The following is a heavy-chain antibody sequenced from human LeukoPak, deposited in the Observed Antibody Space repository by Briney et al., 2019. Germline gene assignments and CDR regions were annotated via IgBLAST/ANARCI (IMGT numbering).Heavy chain of an antibody. D-gene: IGHD2/OR15-2a*01. V-gene: IGHV3-33*05. CDR3: AKDIGILTTSLYNWFDP. J-gene: IGHJ5*02. CDR1: GFTFSSYG. Sequence: GGSLRLSCTASGFTFSSYGMHWVRQAPGKGLAWVAVIAYDGSNTYYLDSVKGRFIISRGTSRNTLYLQMNSLRVEDTAVYYCAKDIGILTTSLYNWFDPWGQGTLVTVSS. CDR2: IAYDGSNT.